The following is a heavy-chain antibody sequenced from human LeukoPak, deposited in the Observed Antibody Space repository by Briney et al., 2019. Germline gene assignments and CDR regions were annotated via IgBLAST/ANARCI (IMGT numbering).Heavy chain of an antibody. V-gene: IGHV4-38-2*02. CDR2: IFHSENT. J-gene: IGHJ4*02. CDR3: AREYLEYGSGNDYFDY. CDR1: GGPISDFY. D-gene: IGHD3-10*01. Sequence: SETLSLTCTVSGGPISDFYWSWIRQPPGKGLEWIGNIFHSENTYYNPSLKSRVTISLDTSKNHFSLKVSSVTAADTAVYYCAREYLEYGSGNDYFDYWGQGTLVTVSS.